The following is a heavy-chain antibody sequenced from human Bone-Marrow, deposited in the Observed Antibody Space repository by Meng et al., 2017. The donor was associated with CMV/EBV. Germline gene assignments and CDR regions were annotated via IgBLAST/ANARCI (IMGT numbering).Heavy chain of an antibody. CDR3: AKAGETILVIVFDP. CDR2: ISYGGAT. J-gene: IGHJ5*02. CDR1: GGSISSSRYY. Sequence: SETLSLTCTVSGGSISSSRYYWGWIRQPPGKGLEWIGSISYGGATHYNPSLKSRVTISLDKPKNQFSLRLNSVTAADTATYYCAKAGETILVIVFDPWGQGTLVTVSS. D-gene: IGHD3-16*02. V-gene: IGHV4-39*07.